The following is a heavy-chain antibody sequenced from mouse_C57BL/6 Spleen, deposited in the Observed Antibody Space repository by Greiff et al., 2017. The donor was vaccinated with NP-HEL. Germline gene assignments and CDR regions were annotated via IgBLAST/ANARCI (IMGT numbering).Heavy chain of an antibody. V-gene: IGHV5-12*01. CDR2: ISNGGGST. CDR3: ARHSYEDAMDY. D-gene: IGHD1-1*01. CDR1: GFTFSDYY. Sequence: VESGGGLVQPGGSLKLSCAASGFTFSDYYMYWVRQTPEKRLEWVAYISNGGGSTYYPDTVKGRFTISRDNAKNTLYLQMSRLKSEDTAMYYCARHSYEDAMDYWGQGTSVTVSS. J-gene: IGHJ4*01.